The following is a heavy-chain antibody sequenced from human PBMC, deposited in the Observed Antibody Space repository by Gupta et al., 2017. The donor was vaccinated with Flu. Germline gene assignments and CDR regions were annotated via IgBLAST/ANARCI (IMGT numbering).Heavy chain of an antibody. J-gene: IGHJ4*02. Sequence: VQLAQSGAEVKKPGASVTVSCKASGYTFTSYGISWVRPAPGQGLEWMGWISAYNGNTNYAQKLQGRVTMTTDTSTSTAYMELRSLRSDDTAVYYCAIGYYDSSGYYSPSIDYWGQGTLVTVSS. CDR2: ISAYNGNT. CDR3: AIGYYDSSGYYSPSIDY. D-gene: IGHD3-22*01. CDR1: GYTFTSYG. V-gene: IGHV1-18*01.